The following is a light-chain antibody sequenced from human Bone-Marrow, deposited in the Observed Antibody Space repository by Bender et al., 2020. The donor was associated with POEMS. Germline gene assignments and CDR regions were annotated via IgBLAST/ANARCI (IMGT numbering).Light chain of an antibody. J-gene: IGLJ2*01. CDR1: GSDIGGYNY. CDR2: EVF. Sequence: QSALTQPASVSGSPGQSITISCTGSGSDIGGYNYVSWYQQHPGTAPKLMIYEVFKRPSGVSDRFSGSKSANTASLTISGLRAEDEADYYCCSYGSPSSVVFGGGTKVTVL. V-gene: IGLV2-14*03. CDR3: CSYGSPSSVV.